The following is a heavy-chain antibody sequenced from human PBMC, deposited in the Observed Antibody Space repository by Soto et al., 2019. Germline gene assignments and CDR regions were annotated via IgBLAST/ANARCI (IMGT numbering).Heavy chain of an antibody. V-gene: IGHV3-23*01. D-gene: IGHD2-2*01. J-gene: IGHJ6*02. CDR2: ISGSGVST. Sequence: GGSLRLSCAASGFTFSSYSMSWVRQAPWKGLEWVSAISGSGVSTYYADSVKGRFTISRDNSKNTLYLQMNSLRAEDTAVYYSAKGPLPLTVLPAGGMDVLGQRTTVAFCS. CDR3: AKGPLPLTVLPAGGMDV. CDR1: GFTFSSYS.